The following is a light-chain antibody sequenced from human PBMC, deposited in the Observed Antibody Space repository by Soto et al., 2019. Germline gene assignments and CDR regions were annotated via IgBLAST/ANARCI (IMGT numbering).Light chain of an antibody. CDR3: QQYNNWPPWT. CDR2: GAS. V-gene: IGKV3-15*01. J-gene: IGKJ1*01. Sequence: EIVMTQSPATLSVSPGERATLACRASQSGSSNLAWYQQKPGQAPRLLIYGASTRATGIPARFSGSGSGTEFTLTISSLQSEDFAGYYCQQYNNWPPWTFGQGTKVEIK. CDR1: QSGSSN.